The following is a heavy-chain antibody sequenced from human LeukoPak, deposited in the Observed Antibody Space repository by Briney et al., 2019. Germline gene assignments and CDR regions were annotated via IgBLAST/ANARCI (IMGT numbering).Heavy chain of an antibody. Sequence: SETLSLTCTVSGGSISNYYWTWIRQPAGEGLQWIGRAYHSASSTYTPSLKSRVTMSVDPTKNQFSLQLYSVTAADTAVYYCARVRYSGSGSYYNGDFYYGMDVWGQGTTVTVSS. CDR1: GGSISNYY. J-gene: IGHJ6*02. CDR3: ARVRYSGSGSYYNGDFYYGMDV. V-gene: IGHV4-4*07. D-gene: IGHD3-10*01. CDR2: AYHSASS.